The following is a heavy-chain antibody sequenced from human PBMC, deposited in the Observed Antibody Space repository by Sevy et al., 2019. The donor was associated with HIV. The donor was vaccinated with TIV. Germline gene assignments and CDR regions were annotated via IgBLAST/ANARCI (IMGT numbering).Heavy chain of an antibody. D-gene: IGHD3-22*01. CDR2: IIGGGFST. CDR1: GFTFNSYA. J-gene: IGHJ4*02. V-gene: IGHV3-23*01. Sequence: GGSLRLSCAASGFTFNSYAMSWVRQAPGKGLEWVSAIIGGGFSTYYADSVKGRFTISRDNSRNTLYLQMNSLRAEDTAVYYCAKEGCYYYDSSGYLFDYWGQGTLVTVSS. CDR3: AKEGCYYYDSSGYLFDY.